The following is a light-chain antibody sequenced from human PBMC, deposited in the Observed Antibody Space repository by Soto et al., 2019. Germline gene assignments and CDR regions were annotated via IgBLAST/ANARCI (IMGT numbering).Light chain of an antibody. CDR2: DAS. Sequence: EIVLTQSPATLSLSPGERATLSCRASQSVSIDLAWYQQKPGQAPRLLIYDASTRATGIPARFSGSGSGTDFSLTISSLEPEDFAVYYCQQRSNWRRLTFGGGTKVEIK. CDR1: QSVSID. J-gene: IGKJ4*01. CDR3: QQRSNWRRLT. V-gene: IGKV3-11*01.